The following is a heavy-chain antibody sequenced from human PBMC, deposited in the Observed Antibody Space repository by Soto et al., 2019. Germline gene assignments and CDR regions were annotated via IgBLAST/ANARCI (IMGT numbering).Heavy chain of an antibody. D-gene: IGHD3-16*01. Sequence: QVPLVQSGAEVKKPGSSVKVSCKASGYTFTKYGLQWVRQAPGQRLEWMGWINAGNGSTKYSQKFQGRVTISRDTSASTAYMELSSLRSEDTGVFYCARVSIGARTEYFYYYGMDVWGQGTTVTVSS. V-gene: IGHV1-3*01. CDR1: GYTFTKYG. J-gene: IGHJ6*02. CDR2: INAGNGST. CDR3: ARVSIGARTEYFYYYGMDV.